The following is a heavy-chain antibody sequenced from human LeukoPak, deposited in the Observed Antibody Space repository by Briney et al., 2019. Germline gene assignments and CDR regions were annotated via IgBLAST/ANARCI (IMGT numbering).Heavy chain of an antibody. CDR1: GFTFGDYA. D-gene: IGHD5-18*01. V-gene: IGHV3-49*04. J-gene: IGHJ6*02. CDR2: IRSKTYGGTT. Sequence: HPGGSLRLSCTASGFTFGDYAMSWVRQAPGKGLEWVGFIRSKTYGGTTEYAASVKGRFTISRDDSKSIAYLQMNSLKTEDTAVYYCTRGPIQLWLDYGMDVWGQGTTVTVSS. CDR3: TRGPIQLWLDYGMDV.